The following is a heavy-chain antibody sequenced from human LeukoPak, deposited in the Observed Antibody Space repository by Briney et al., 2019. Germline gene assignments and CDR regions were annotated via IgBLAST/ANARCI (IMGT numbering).Heavy chain of an antibody. Sequence: SETLSLTCTVYGDSISSYHWTWIRQSPGKGLEWIGYISYSGSTNSNPSLKSRVTMSVDTSKNQFSLKLNSVTAADTAVYYCARSIILVRGIIYFFYYYMDVWGKGTTVTVSS. V-gene: IGHV4-59*01. J-gene: IGHJ6*03. D-gene: IGHD3-10*01. CDR3: ARSIILVRGIIYFFYYYMDV. CDR2: ISYSGST. CDR1: GDSISSYH.